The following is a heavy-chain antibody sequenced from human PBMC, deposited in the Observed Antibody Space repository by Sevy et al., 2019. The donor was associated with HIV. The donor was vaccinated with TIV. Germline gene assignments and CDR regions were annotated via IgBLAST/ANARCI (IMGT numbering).Heavy chain of an antibody. CDR3: ARMTSTWSIDS. CDR1: GFSVSSYY. J-gene: IGHJ4*02. CDR2: KESGGQT. V-gene: IGHV3-53*01. Sequence: GGYLRLSCAASGFSVSSYYMGWVRQAPGKGLEWVSTKESGGQTYYADSVRGRFTIARDESANNLFLQLNNLRAEDTGVYYCARMTSTWSIDSWGQGTLVTVSS.